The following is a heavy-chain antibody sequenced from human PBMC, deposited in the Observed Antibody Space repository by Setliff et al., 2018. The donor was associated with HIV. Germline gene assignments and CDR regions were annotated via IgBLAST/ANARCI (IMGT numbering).Heavy chain of an antibody. CDR3: ARDRDIVVVPASPQGYYYYMDV. D-gene: IGHD2-2*01. J-gene: IGHJ6*03. Sequence: SETLSLTCTVSGGSISSNYWSWMRQPAGKGLEWIGRIYSSGSTNYNPSLKSRVTISINTSKNQFSLKLSSVTAADTAVYYCARDRDIVVVPASPQGYYYYMDVWGKGTTVTVSS. CDR1: GGSISSNY. CDR2: IYSSGST. V-gene: IGHV4-4*07.